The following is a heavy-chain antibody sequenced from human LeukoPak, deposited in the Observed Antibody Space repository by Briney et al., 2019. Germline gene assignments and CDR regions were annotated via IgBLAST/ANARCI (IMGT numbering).Heavy chain of an antibody. CDR2: IYSGGST. J-gene: IGHJ4*02. V-gene: IGHV3-53*01. CDR1: GFTVSSNY. CDR3: ARAQGLLWFGDPFDY. D-gene: IGHD3-10*01. Sequence: GGSLRLSCAASGFTVSSNYMSWIRQAPGKGLEWVSVIYSGGSTYYADSVKGRFTISRDNSKNTLYLQMNSLRAEGTAVYYCARAQGLLWFGDPFDYWGQGTLVTVSS.